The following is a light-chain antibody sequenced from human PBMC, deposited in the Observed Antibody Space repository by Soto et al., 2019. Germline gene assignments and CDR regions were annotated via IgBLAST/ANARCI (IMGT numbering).Light chain of an antibody. V-gene: IGKV3-20*01. CDR1: QSVSSSY. CDR2: GAS. CDR3: QQYNSYWT. Sequence: EVVMTQSPGTLSLSPGERATLSCRASQSVSSSYLAWYQQKPGQAPRLLIYGASNRATGIPARFSGSGSGTDFTLSISRLEPEDFATYYCQQYNSYWTFGQGTKVDIK. J-gene: IGKJ1*01.